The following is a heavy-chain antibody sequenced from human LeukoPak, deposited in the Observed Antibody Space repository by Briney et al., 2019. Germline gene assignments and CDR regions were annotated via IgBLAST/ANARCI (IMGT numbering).Heavy chain of an antibody. CDR1: GFTFNAYY. CDR2: INPNTGDT. J-gene: IGHJ4*02. D-gene: IGHD4-17*01. V-gene: IGHV1-2*02. CDR3: ARDNGDYSFDY. Sequence: GASVKVSCKAPGFTFNAYYIHWVRQAPGQGLEWMGWINPNTGDTNFAQKFQGRVTMARDTSISTAYMELSRLRSDDTAVYYCARDNGDYSFDYWGQGTLVTVSS.